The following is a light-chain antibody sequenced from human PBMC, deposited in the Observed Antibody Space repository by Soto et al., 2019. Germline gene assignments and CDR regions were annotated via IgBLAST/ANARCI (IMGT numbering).Light chain of an antibody. CDR1: SSDIGGYKY. J-gene: IGLJ7*01. Sequence: QSVLTQPASVSGSPGQSITITCTGTSSDIGGYKYVSWYQQHPGKAPKLMIYDVSNRPSGVSNRFSGSKSGNTASLIISGLHTEDEADYYCSSYTSSSTLVFGTGTQLTVL. V-gene: IGLV2-14*01. CDR2: DVS. CDR3: SSYTSSSTLV.